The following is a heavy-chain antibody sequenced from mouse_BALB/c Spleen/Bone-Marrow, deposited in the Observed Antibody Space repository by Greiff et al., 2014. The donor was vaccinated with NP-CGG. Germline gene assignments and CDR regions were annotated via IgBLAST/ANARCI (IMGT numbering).Heavy chain of an antibody. Sequence: VMLVESGPELVKPGASVRISCKASGYTFTSYYIHWVKQRPGQGLEWIGWIYPGNVNTKYNEKFKGKATLTADKSSSTAYMQLSSLTSEDSAVYFCAREGGRYDFDYWGQGTTLTVSS. CDR3: AREGGRYDFDY. J-gene: IGHJ2*01. D-gene: IGHD2-14*01. CDR1: GYTFTSYY. CDR2: IYPGNVNT. V-gene: IGHV1S56*01.